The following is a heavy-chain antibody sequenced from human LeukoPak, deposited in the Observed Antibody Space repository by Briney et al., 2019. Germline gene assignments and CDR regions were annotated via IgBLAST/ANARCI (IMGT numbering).Heavy chain of an antibody. D-gene: IGHD2-21*01. V-gene: IGHV3-23*01. Sequence: GGSLRLSCAASGFTFVNYAMAWVRQAPGKGLEWISAISGTSTSTDYADSMRGRVTISRDNSKNTLFLQLNSLRAEDTAMYYCAKGGRGGYCAFHVWGPGTMVTVSS. CDR1: GFTFVNYA. CDR2: ISGTSTST. J-gene: IGHJ3*01. CDR3: AKGGRGGYCAFHV.